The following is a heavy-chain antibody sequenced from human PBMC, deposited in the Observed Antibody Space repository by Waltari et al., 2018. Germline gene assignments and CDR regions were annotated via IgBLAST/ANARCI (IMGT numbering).Heavy chain of an antibody. CDR1: GGTFSSYA. Sequence: QVQLVQSGAEVKKPGSSVKVSCKASGGTFSSYAISWVRQAPGQGLEWMGGIIPIFCTANYAQKCQGRVTITADESTSTAYMELSSLRSEDTAVYYCASSYYDSRTFDYWGQGTLVTVSS. D-gene: IGHD3-22*01. CDR2: IIPIFCTA. CDR3: ASSYYDSRTFDY. J-gene: IGHJ4*02. V-gene: IGHV1-69*01.